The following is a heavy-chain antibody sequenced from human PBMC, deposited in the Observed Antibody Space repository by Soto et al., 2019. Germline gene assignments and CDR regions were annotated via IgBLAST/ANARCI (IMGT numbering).Heavy chain of an antibody. CDR2: ISSSGSTI. V-gene: IGHV3-48*03. Sequence: AGSLRLSCAASGFTFSSYEMNWVRQAPGKGLEWVSYISSSGSTIYYADSVKGRFTISRDNAKNSLYLQMNSLRAEDTAVYYCARDGGDCSGGSCYYYYGMDVWGQGTTVTVSS. CDR3: ARDGGDCSGGSCYYYYGMDV. D-gene: IGHD2-15*01. J-gene: IGHJ6*02. CDR1: GFTFSSYE.